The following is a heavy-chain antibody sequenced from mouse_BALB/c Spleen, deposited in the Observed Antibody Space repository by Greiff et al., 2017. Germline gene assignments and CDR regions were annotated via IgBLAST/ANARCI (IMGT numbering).Heavy chain of an antibody. Sequence: EVHLVESGGGLVQPGGSRKLSCAASGFTFSSFGMHWVRQAPEKGLEWVAYISSGSSTIYYADTVKGRFTISRDNPKNTLFLQMTSLRSEDTAMYYCARHSLFSTTSHWYFDVWGAGTTVTVSS. J-gene: IGHJ1*01. CDR3: ARHSLFSTTSHWYFDV. V-gene: IGHV5-17*02. CDR1: GFTFSSFG. CDR2: ISSGSSTI. D-gene: IGHD1-1*01.